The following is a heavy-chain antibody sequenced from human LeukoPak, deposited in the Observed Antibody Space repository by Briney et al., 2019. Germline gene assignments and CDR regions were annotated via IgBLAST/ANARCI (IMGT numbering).Heavy chain of an antibody. CDR2: INHSGST. D-gene: IGHD3-10*01. CDR1: GGSISSGDYY. Sequence: SQTLSLTCTVSGGSISSGDYYWSWIRQPPGKGLEWIVEINHSGSTNYNPSLKSRVAISVDTSKNQFSLKLSSVTAADTAVYYCARGFYGITMVRGVNFQHWGQGTLVTVSS. J-gene: IGHJ1*01. CDR3: ARGFYGITMVRGVNFQH. V-gene: IGHV4-30-4*01.